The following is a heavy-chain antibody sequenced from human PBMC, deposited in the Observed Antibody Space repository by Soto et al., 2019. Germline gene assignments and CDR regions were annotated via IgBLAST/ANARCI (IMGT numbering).Heavy chain of an antibody. CDR1: GFTFSSYA. D-gene: IGHD3-22*01. J-gene: IGHJ4*02. Sequence: TGGSLRLSCAASGFTFSSYAMHWVRQAPGKGLEWVAVISYDGSNKYYADSVKGRFTISRDNSKNTLYLQMNSLRAEDTAVYYCARDYLTGDYYDSSGYPLISYWGQGTLVTVSS. V-gene: IGHV3-30-3*01. CDR2: ISYDGSNK. CDR3: ARDYLTGDYYDSSGYPLISY.